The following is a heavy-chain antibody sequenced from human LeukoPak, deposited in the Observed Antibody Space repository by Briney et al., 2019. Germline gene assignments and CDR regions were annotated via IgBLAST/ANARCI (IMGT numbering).Heavy chain of an antibody. CDR1: GFTFSSYE. V-gene: IGHV3-48*03. Sequence: PGGSLRLSCAASGFTFSSYEMNWVRQAPGKGLEWVSYISSSGSTIYYADSVKGRFTISRDNAKNSLYLQMNSLRAEDTAVYYCARSGQDDFWSGLYYYYYGMDVWGQGTTVAVSS. CDR3: ARSGQDDFWSGLYYYYYGMDV. D-gene: IGHD3-3*01. J-gene: IGHJ6*02. CDR2: ISSSGSTI.